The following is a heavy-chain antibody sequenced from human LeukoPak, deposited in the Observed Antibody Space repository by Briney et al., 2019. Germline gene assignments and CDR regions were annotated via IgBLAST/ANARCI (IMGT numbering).Heavy chain of an antibody. CDR2: ISCNGGST. CDR3: VKDDGSSTSPYFDY. V-gene: IGHV3-64D*06. J-gene: IGHJ4*02. Sequence: GGSLRLSCSASGFTFSSYAMHWVRQAPGKGLEYVSAISCNGGSTYYADSVKGRFTISRDNSKNTLYLQMSSLRAEDTAVYYCVKDDGSSTSPYFDYWGQGTLVTVSS. D-gene: IGHD2-2*01. CDR1: GFTFSSYA.